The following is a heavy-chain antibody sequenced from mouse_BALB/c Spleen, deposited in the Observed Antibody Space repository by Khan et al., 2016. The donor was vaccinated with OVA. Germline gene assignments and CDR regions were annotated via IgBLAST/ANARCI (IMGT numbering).Heavy chain of an antibody. V-gene: IGHV5-6*01. J-gene: IGHJ3*01. CDR1: GFSFSAYG. Sequence: EVQGVESGGDLMKPGGSLKLSCAASGFSFSAYGMSWDRQTPDKRLEWVATINSDGYYTYYPDSVQGRFTISRNNAKNTLYLQMSSLKSEDTAMYYCASHLTGSFAYWGQGTLVTVSA. CDR2: INSDGYYT. D-gene: IGHD4-1*01. CDR3: ASHLTGSFAY.